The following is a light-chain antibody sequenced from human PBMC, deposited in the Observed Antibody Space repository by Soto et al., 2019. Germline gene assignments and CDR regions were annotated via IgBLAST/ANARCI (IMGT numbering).Light chain of an antibody. CDR2: EAS. J-gene: IGKJ1*01. CDR1: QNINSW. Sequence: DIHMTQSPSTLSASVGDRVTITCRASQNINSWLAWYQQKPGKAPKLLIYEASSLEKGVPARFGGSGSGTEFTLTISSLQPDDFATYYFQQYKVYSWRFGRGTKVDIK. V-gene: IGKV1-5*03. CDR3: QQYKVYSWR.